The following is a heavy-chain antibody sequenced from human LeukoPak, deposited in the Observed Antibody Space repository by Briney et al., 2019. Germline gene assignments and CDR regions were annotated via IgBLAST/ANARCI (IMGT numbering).Heavy chain of an antibody. CDR1: GYTFTDYY. V-gene: IGHV1-2*02. D-gene: IGHD1-26*01. CDR3: ARVEGASYHPTWKYYFDF. Sequence: ASVKVTCKASGYTFTDYYMHWVRQAPGQGLEWMGWINPNSGGTNYAQKFQGRVTMTRDTSISTAYMELSRLRSDDTAIYYCARVEGASYHPTWKYYFDFWGQGTLVTVSS. J-gene: IGHJ4*02. CDR2: INPNSGGT.